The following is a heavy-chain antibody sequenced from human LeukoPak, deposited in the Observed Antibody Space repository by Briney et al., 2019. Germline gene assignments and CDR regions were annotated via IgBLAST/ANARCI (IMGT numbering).Heavy chain of an antibody. CDR1: GFTFSSYS. CDR3: AGIGVAGQFDY. V-gene: IGHV3-21*01. J-gene: IGHJ4*02. Sequence: GRSLRLSCAASGFTFSSYSMNWVSQAPGKGLEWVSYISSHKTYIYYADSVKDRFTISRDNAKSSLYLQMNSLRAEDTAVYYCAGIGVAGQFDYWGQGTLVTVSS. CDR2: ISSHKTYI. D-gene: IGHD6-19*01.